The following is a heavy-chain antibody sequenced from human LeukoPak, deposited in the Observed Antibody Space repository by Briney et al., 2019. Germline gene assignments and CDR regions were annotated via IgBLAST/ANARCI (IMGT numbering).Heavy chain of an antibody. D-gene: IGHD4-17*01. V-gene: IGHV3-48*03. CDR1: GVIFSTYE. J-gene: IGHJ4*02. CDR3: VRDHGDYVPDF. Sequence: GGSLRLSCTASGVIFSTYEMTWVRQAPGKGLEGVSYISSSSVNIYYADSVRGRFTISRDDAKKSMYLQMNSLRAEDTAVYFCVRDHGDYVPDFWGQGTLVTVSS. CDR2: ISSSSVNI.